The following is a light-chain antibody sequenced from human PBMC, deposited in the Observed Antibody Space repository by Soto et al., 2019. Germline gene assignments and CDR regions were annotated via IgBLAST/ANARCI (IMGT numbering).Light chain of an antibody. CDR1: QAIDTY. CDR2: TAS. J-gene: IGKJ4*01. V-gene: IGKV1-8*01. CDR3: QQYYSYPALT. Sequence: AIRLTQSPSSFSASSGDRVTITCRASQAIDTYLAWYQQKPGKAPKLLIYTASTLQSGVPSRFSGSGSGTDFTLTISSLQSEDFATYYCQQYYSYPALTFGGGTKVEIK.